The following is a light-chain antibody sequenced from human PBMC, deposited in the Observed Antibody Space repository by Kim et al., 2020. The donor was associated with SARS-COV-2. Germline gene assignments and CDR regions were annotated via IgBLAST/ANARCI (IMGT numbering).Light chain of an antibody. J-gene: IGKJ1*01. CDR3: QQSYSTPLT. V-gene: IGKV1-39*01. CDR2: AAS. CDR1: QTISSY. Sequence: ASVGDRVTITSRASQTISSYLNWYQQKPGKAPNLLIYAASNLQSRVPSRFSGSGSGTDFTLTISSLQPADFSTYFCQQSYSTPLTFGQRTKVDIK.